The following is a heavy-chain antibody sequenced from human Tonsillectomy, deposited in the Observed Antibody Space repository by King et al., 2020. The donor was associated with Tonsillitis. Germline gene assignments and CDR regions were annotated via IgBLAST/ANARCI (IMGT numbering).Heavy chain of an antibody. CDR3: ARSHPWEWELLRCGLDF. D-gene: IGHD1-26*01. V-gene: IGHV3-30*04. CDR2: ISYDGSKK. CDR1: GFTFNTYV. J-gene: IGHJ6*02. Sequence: VQLVESGGGVVQPGRSLRLSCVASGFTFNTYVMYWVRQAPGKGLEWVAVISYDGSKKYYADSVRGRFTISRDNSKNTLFLQMNSLRPEDTAVYFCARSHPWEWELLRCGLDFWGQGTTVTVSS.